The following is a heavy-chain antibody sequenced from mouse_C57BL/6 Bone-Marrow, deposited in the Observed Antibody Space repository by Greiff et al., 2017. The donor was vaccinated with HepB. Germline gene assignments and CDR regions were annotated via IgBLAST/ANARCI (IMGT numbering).Heavy chain of an antibody. CDR2: IYPGSGST. V-gene: IGHV1-55*01. CDR3: ARERGTGSYAMDY. D-gene: IGHD4-1*01. CDR1: GYTFTSYW. Sequence: QVQLQQPGAELVKPGASVKMSCKASGYTFTSYWITWVKQRPGQGLEWIGDIYPGSGSTNYNEKFKSKATLTVDTSSSTAYMQLSSLTSEDSAVYYCARERGTGSYAMDYWGQGTSVTVSS. J-gene: IGHJ4*01.